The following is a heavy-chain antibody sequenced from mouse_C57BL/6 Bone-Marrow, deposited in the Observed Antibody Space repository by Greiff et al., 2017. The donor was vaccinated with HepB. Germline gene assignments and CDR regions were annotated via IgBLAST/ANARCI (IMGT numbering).Heavy chain of an antibody. CDR1: GFTFSSYG. Sequence: EVKLVESGGDLVKPGGSLKLSCAASGFTFSSYGMSWVRQTPDKRLEWVATISSGGSYTYYPDSVKGRFTISRDNAKNTLYLQMSSLKSEDTAMYYCARGGLGGFAYWGQGTLVTVSA. V-gene: IGHV5-6*01. D-gene: IGHD2-4*01. J-gene: IGHJ3*01. CDR3: ARGGLGGFAY. CDR2: ISSGGSYT.